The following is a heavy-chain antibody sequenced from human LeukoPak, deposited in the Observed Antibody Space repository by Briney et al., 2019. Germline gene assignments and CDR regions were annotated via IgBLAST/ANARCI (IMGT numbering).Heavy chain of an antibody. CDR1: GGSISSYY. Sequence: SETLSLTCTVSGGSISSYYWSWLRQPPGKGLEYIGYSHYTGSTKYNPSLKSRVTISLDTSGNQFSLKLSSVTAADTAVYYCASGYCGGACQLGGLDMWGQGTMVTVSS. V-gene: IGHV4-59*01. J-gene: IGHJ3*02. CDR3: ASGYCGGACQLGGLDM. D-gene: IGHD2-21*02. CDR2: SHYTGST.